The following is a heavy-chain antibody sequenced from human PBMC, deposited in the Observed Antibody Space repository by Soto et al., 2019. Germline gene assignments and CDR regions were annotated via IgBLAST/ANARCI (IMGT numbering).Heavy chain of an antibody. CDR2: ISGSGGST. CDR3: AKGRVCSGGSCYSRLYYYGMDV. CDR1: GFTFSSYA. Sequence: QSGGSLRLSCAASGFTFSSYAMSWVRQAPGKGLEWVSAISGSGGSTYYADSVKGRFTISRDNSKNTLYLQMNSLRAEDTAVYYCAKGRVCSGGSCYSRLYYYGMDVWGQGTTVTVSS. D-gene: IGHD2-15*01. V-gene: IGHV3-23*01. J-gene: IGHJ6*02.